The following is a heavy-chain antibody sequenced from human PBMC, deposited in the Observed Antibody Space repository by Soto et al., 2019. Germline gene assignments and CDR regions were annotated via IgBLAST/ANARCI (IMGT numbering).Heavy chain of an antibody. D-gene: IGHD3-10*01. J-gene: IGHJ4*02. Sequence: PGGSLRLSCAASGFTFSSYAMHWVRQAPGKGLEWVAVISYDGSNKYYADSVKGRFTISRDNSKNTLYLQMNSLRAEDTAVYYCARERVYYGSGSYYNPLYYFDYWGQGTLVTVSS. CDR2: ISYDGSNK. V-gene: IGHV3-30-3*01. CDR3: ARERVYYGSGSYYNPLYYFDY. CDR1: GFTFSSYA.